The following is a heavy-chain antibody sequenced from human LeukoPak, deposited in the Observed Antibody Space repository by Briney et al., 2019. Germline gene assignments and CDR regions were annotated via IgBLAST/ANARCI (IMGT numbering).Heavy chain of an antibody. CDR3: ARSTEPDY. J-gene: IGHJ4*02. CDR2: IYYSGST. Sequence: ETLSLTCTVSGGSVSSYYWSWIRQPPGKGLEWIGYIYYSGSTNYNPSLKSRVTISVDTSKNQFSLKLSSVTAADTAVYYCARSTEPDYWGQGTLVTVSS. D-gene: IGHD1-14*01. CDR1: GGSVSSYY. V-gene: IGHV4-59*08.